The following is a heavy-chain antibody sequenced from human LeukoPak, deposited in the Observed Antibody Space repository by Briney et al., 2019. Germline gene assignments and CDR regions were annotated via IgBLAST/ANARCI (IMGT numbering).Heavy chain of an antibody. D-gene: IGHD3-9*01. CDR2: IIPIFGTA. CDR3: ARDIDDILTGYGGFDY. J-gene: IGHJ4*02. Sequence: SVKVSCEASGGTFSSYAISWVRQAPGQGLEWMGGIIPIFGTANYAQKFQGRVTITTDESTGTAYMELSSLRSEDTAVYYCARDIDDILTGYGGFDYWGQGTLVTVSS. CDR1: GGTFSSYA. V-gene: IGHV1-69*05.